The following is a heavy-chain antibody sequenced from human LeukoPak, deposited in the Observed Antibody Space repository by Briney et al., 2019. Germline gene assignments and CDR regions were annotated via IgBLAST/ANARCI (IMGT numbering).Heavy chain of an antibody. D-gene: IGHD3/OR15-3a*01. V-gene: IGHV1-3*01. CDR3: ARTWTQQTNWFDP. Sequence: GASVKVSCKASGGTFSSYAISWVRQAPGQGLEWMGWINAGNGNTKYSRKFQGRVTITRDTSASTAYMELSSLRSEDTAVYYCARTWTQQTNWFDPWGQGTLVTVSS. J-gene: IGHJ5*02. CDR2: INAGNGNT. CDR1: GGTFSSYA.